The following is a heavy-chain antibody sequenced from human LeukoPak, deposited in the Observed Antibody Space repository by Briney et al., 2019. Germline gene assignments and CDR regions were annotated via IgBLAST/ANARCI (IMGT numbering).Heavy chain of an antibody. D-gene: IGHD2-2*02. CDR2: ISWDGGST. J-gene: IGHJ5*02. V-gene: IGHV3-43*01. Sequence: PGGSLRLSCAASGFTFDDYTMHWVRQAPGKGLEWVSLISWDGGSTYYADSVKGRFTISRDNSKNTLYLQMNSLRAEDTAVYYCAKGADQLLYLNWFDPWGQGTLVTVSS. CDR3: AKGADQLLYLNWFDP. CDR1: GFTFDDYT.